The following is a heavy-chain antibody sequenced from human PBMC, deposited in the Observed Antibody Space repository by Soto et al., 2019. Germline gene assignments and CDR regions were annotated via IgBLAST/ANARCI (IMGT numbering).Heavy chain of an antibody. J-gene: IGHJ4*02. CDR1: GGSISSGVYY. CDR3: ARDQVTMVRGVIISALVDY. V-gene: IGHV4-31*03. D-gene: IGHD3-10*01. Sequence: SETLSLTCTFSGGSISSGVYYWSGIRQHPGKGLKGIGYIYYSGSTYYNPSLKSRVTISVDTSKNQFSLKLSSVTAADTAVYYCARDQVTMVRGVIISALVDYWGQGTLVTVSS. CDR2: IYYSGST.